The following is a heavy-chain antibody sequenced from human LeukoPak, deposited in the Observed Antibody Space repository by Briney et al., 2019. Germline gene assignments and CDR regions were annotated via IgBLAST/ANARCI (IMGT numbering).Heavy chain of an antibody. CDR3: VRSTAVLPFDY. D-gene: IGHD6-6*01. Sequence: GGSLRLSCAASGFTLSDYWMHWVRQGPGKELVWVSRINPDGSSTNDADFVKGRFTISRDNAKNTLNLQMNSLRAEDTAVYYCVRSTAVLPFDYWGQGIPVTVSS. CDR2: INPDGSST. J-gene: IGHJ4*02. CDR1: GFTLSDYW. V-gene: IGHV3-74*01.